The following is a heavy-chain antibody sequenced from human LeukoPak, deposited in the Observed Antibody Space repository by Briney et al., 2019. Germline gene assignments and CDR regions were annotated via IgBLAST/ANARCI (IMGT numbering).Heavy chain of an antibody. V-gene: IGHV3-30*03. Sequence: PGGSLRLSCTASGFTFSNFWMGWVRQAPGKGLEWVAVIQNDASTRNYVDSVKGRFTISRDNSENTVFLQMDSLRVEDTAVYYCARELSQIVWGGLDYGGQGTLVSVSS. CDR2: IQNDASTR. J-gene: IGHJ4*02. CDR3: ARELSQIVWGGLDY. CDR1: GFTFSNFW. D-gene: IGHD2-21*01.